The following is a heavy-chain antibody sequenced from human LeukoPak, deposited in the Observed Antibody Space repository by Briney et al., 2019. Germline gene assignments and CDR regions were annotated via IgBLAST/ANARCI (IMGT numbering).Heavy chain of an antibody. Sequence: SETLSLTCAVYGGSFSGYYWSWIRQPPGKGLEWIGEINHSGSTNYNPSLKSRVTISVDTSKNQFSLKLSPVTAADTAVYYCARGRGDGYNFYYFDYWGQGTLVTVSS. CDR1: GGSFSGYY. D-gene: IGHD5-24*01. V-gene: IGHV4-34*01. CDR3: ARGRGDGYNFYYFDY. J-gene: IGHJ4*02. CDR2: INHSGST.